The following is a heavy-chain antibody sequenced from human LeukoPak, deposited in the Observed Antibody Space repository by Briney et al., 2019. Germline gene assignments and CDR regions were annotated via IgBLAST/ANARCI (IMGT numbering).Heavy chain of an antibody. CDR1: GFTFDDYT. D-gene: IGHD6-13*01. V-gene: IGHV3-43*01. J-gene: IGHJ3*02. CDR3: ARDLGVAAAGGTAFDI. CDR2: ISWDGGST. Sequence: GGSLRLSCAASGFTFDDYTMHWVRQAPGKGLEWVSLISWDGGSTYYADSVKGRFTISRDNSKNTLYLQMNSLRAEDTAVYYCARDLGVAAAGGTAFDIWGQGTMVTVSS.